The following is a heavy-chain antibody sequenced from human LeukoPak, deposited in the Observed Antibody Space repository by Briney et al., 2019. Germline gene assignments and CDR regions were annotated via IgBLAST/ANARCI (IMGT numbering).Heavy chain of an antibody. CDR1: GYTFTGYY. V-gene: IGHV1-2*02. CDR2: IDPNSGDT. CDR3: ARDDDILTQ. Sequence: GASVKVSCKASGYTFTGYYMHWVRQAPGQGLEWMGWIDPNSGDTNYVQKFQGRVIMTRDTSITTAYMELGRLTSDDTAVYYCARDDDILTQWGQGTLVTVSS. J-gene: IGHJ4*02. D-gene: IGHD3-9*01.